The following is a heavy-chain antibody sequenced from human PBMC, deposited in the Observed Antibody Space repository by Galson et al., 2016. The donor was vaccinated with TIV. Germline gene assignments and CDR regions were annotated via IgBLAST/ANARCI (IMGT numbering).Heavy chain of an antibody. Sequence: CAISGDSVSSNSSAWNWIRQSPSRGLEWLGRTYCRSRCYYDYAVSVKSRLTINPDTSKNQFSLQLNSVTPEDTAVYYCTRAAGKNGASCYATCETFDIWGQGTMVTVSS. D-gene: IGHD2-2*01. CDR3: TRAAGKNGASCYATCETFDI. V-gene: IGHV6-1*01. J-gene: IGHJ3*02. CDR2: TYCRSRCYY. CDR1: GDSVSSNSSA.